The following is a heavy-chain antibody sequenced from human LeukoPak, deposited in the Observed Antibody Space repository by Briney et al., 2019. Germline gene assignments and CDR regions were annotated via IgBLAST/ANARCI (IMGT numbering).Heavy chain of an antibody. CDR2: VNPNSGHT. V-gene: IGHV1-8*01. J-gene: IGHJ4*02. D-gene: IGHD2-15*01. CDR1: GYAFTSYD. Sequence: ASVKVSCKASGYAFTSYDINWVRQATGQGLEWMGWVNPNSGHTGYAQKFQGRVTMTRNTSISTAYMELSSLRSEDTAVYYCARGAPGSYCSGGSCPYFDYWGQGTLVSVSS. CDR3: ARGAPGSYCSGGSCPYFDY.